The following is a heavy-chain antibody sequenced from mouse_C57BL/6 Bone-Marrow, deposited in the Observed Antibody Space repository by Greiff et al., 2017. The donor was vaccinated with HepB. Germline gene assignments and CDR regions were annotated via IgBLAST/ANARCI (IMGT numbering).Heavy chain of an antibody. V-gene: IGHV3-6*01. J-gene: IGHJ3*01. D-gene: IGHD1-1*01. CDR3: AREKSSYPWFAY. Sequence: EVQVVESGPGLVKPSQSLSLTCSVTGYSITSGYYWNWIRQFPGNKLEWMGYISYDGSNNYNPSLKNRISITRDTSKNQFFLKLNSVTTEDTATYYCAREKSSYPWFAYWGQGTLVTVSA. CDR2: ISYDGSN. CDR1: GYSITSGYY.